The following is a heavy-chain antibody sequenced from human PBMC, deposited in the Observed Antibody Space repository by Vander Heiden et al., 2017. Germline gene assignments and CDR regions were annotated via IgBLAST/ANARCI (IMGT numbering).Heavy chain of an antibody. CDR3: ARRAVYYDILTGYYKGKNYFDY. CDR1: GGSFSGYY. V-gene: IGHV4-34*01. D-gene: IGHD3-9*01. CDR2: INHSGST. Sequence: QVQLQQWGAGLLKPSETLSLTCAVYGGSFSGYYWSWIRQPPGKGLEWIGEINHSGSTNYNPSLKSRVTISVDTSKNQFSLKLSSVTAADTAVYYCARRAVYYDILTGYYKGKNYFDYWGQGTLVTVSS. J-gene: IGHJ4*02.